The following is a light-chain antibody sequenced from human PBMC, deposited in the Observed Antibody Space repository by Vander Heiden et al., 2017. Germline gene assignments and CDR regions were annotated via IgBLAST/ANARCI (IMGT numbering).Light chain of an antibody. CDR2: EAS. CDR1: QDISIW. Sequence: DVQTTPSPSLLSASAGDRVTITCRASQDISIWLAWYQQKPGQAPKLLIHEASNLESGVPSRFSGSGSGTEFTLTISSLQPDDFATYYCQHYNNFPYTFGQGTKLEIK. J-gene: IGKJ2*01. CDR3: QHYNNFPYT. V-gene: IGKV1-5*03.